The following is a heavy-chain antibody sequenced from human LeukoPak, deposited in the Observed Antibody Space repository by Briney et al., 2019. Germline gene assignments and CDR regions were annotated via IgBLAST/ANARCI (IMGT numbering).Heavy chain of an antibody. V-gene: IGHV3-74*01. CDR1: GCTFSSYW. CDR3: AKAIVGARIWSFDY. CDR2: INSDGSST. D-gene: IGHD1-26*01. J-gene: IGHJ4*02. Sequence: GGSLRLSCAASGCTFSSYWMHWVRQAPGKGLVWVSRINSDGSSTSYADSVKGRFTISRDNAKNTLYLQMNSLRAEDTAVYYCAKAIVGARIWSFDYWGQGTLVTVSS.